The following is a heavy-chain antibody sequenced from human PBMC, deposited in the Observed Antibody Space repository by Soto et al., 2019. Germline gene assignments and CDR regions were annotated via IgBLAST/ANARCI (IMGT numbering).Heavy chain of an antibody. Sequence: ASVKFSCKASGYTFTSYGISWVRQAPGQGLEWMGWISAYNGNTNYAQKLQGRVTMTTDTSTSTAYMELRRLRSDDTAVYYCARYSYEVTALYYSCGMDVWGQGTTVTVSS. CDR1: GYTFTSYG. V-gene: IGHV1-18*01. CDR2: ISAYNGNT. CDR3: ARYSYEVTALYYSCGMDV. J-gene: IGHJ6*02. D-gene: IGHD2-21*02.